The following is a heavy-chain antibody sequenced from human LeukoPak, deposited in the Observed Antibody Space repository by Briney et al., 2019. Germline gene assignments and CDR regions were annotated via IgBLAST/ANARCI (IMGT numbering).Heavy chain of an antibody. J-gene: IGHJ4*02. CDR3: ARGSSWYSLDY. D-gene: IGHD6-13*01. CDR1: GGSISNYY. V-gene: IGHV4-59*12. Sequence: PSETLSLTCTVSGGSISNYYWSWIRQPPGKGLEWIGYIYYSGSTNYNPSLKSRVTMSVDTSKNQFSLKLTSVTAADTAVYYCARGSSWYSLDYWGQGTLVTVSS. CDR2: IYYSGST.